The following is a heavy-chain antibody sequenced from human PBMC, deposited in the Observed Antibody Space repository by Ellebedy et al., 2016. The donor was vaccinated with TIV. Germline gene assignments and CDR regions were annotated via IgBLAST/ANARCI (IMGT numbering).Heavy chain of an antibody. CDR2: IKQDGSEK. Sequence: PGGSLRLSCAASGFTFSSNWMSWVRQTPGKGLEWVAYIKQDGSEKYYVDSVKGRFTISRDNAKNSLYLQMNSLRAEDTAVYYCARDPNSPGDTGYGDYWGQGVVVTVST. D-gene: IGHD5-12*01. CDR1: GFTFSSNW. CDR3: ARDPNSPGDTGYGDY. V-gene: IGHV3-7*03. J-gene: IGHJ4*02.